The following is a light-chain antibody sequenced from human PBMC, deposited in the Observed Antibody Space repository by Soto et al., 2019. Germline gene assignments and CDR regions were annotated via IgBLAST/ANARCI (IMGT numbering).Light chain of an antibody. CDR3: QQYKAFWT. Sequence: DIQMTQSPSTLSGSVGDRVTITCRASQTISSWLAWYQQKPGKAPKLLIYKASTLKSGVPSRFSGSGSGTDFTLTISSLQPDDFATYYCQQYKAFWTFGQGTKVDI. CDR1: QTISSW. V-gene: IGKV1-5*03. CDR2: KAS. J-gene: IGKJ1*01.